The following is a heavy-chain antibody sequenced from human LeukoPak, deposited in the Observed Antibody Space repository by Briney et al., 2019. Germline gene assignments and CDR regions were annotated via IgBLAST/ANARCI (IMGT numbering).Heavy chain of an antibody. D-gene: IGHD2-15*01. CDR3: ARDPGQLLLDHYFDY. V-gene: IGHV1-69*13. CDR1: GGTFSSYA. CDR2: IIPIFGTA. J-gene: IGHJ4*02. Sequence: SVKVSCKASGGTFSSYAISWVRQAPGQGLEWMGGIIPIFGTANYAQKFQGRVTITADESTSTAYMELSSQRSEDTAVYYCARDPGQLLLDHYFDYWGQGTLVTVSS.